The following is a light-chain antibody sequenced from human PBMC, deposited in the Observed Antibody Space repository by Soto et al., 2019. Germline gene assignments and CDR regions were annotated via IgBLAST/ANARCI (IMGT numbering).Light chain of an antibody. Sequence: ELVLTQSPGTLSLSPGERATLSCRASQSVSSSYLAWYQQKPGQAPRLLIYGASSRATGTPDRFSGSGSGTDFTLTISRLEPEDFAVYYCQQYGTSPQTFGQGTKVDIK. CDR2: GAS. CDR1: QSVSSSY. J-gene: IGKJ1*01. CDR3: QQYGTSPQT. V-gene: IGKV3-20*01.